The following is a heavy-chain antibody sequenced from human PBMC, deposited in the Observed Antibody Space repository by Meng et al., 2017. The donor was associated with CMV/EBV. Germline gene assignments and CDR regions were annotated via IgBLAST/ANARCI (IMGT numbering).Heavy chain of an antibody. CDR1: GGSISSSSFY. Sequence: QLQLQESGPGVLKPSETLSLTCTVSGGSISSSSFYWGWIRQPPGKGLEWIGSIYYSGSTYYNPSLKSRVTISVDTSKNQFSLKLSSVTAADTAVYYCASIVGAQDYWGQGTLVTASS. CDR3: ASIVGAQDY. D-gene: IGHD1-26*01. V-gene: IGHV4-39*07. J-gene: IGHJ4*02. CDR2: IYYSGST.